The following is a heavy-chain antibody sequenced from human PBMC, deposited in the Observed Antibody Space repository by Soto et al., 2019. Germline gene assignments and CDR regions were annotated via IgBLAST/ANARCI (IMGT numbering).Heavy chain of an antibody. CDR3: ARPGTVSSGYSYAWFHP. V-gene: IGHV4-38-2*01. Sequence: SETLSLTCAVSGFSLSSGYYWGWIRQPPGEALEWVGSVYPGGNSYYNPSLKSRVSISIDTSKNQFSLKLTSVTAADTALYYCARPGTVSSGYSYAWFHPWGQGTLVTVSS. D-gene: IGHD3-22*01. CDR1: GFSLSSGYY. J-gene: IGHJ5*02. CDR2: VYPGGNS.